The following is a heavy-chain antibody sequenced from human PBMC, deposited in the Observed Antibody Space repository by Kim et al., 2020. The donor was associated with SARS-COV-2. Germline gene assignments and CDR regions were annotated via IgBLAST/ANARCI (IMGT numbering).Heavy chain of an antibody. CDR1: SDSITAYY. CDR2: IFYSGST. J-gene: IGHJ4*02. CDR3: ARSEGRASWHQFDY. V-gene: IGHV4-59*01. Sequence: SETLSLTCTVSSDSITAYYWSWIRQLPGKGLEWIGYIFYSGSTNYNPSLNSRVTISWDKSRNQFSLDLTSVTHADTAVYYCARSEGRASWHQFDYWGQGILVTVSS.